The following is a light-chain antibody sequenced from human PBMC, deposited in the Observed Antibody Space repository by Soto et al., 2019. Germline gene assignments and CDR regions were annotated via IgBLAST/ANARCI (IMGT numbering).Light chain of an antibody. CDR1: QSVGSD. CDR2: DSS. J-gene: IGKJ5*01. CDR3: QQRSSWPLT. Sequence: EIVLTQSPATLSLSPGERATLSCRASQSVGSDLAWYQQKPGQAPRLIIYDSSKRATGIPGRFSGIGSGADFTLTITGLEPEDFAVYYCQQRSSWPLTFGQGTRLEIK. V-gene: IGKV3-11*01.